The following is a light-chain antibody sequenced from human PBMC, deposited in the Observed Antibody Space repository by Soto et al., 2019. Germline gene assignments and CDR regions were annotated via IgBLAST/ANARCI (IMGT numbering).Light chain of an antibody. CDR2: GAS. V-gene: IGKV3-20*01. CDR3: HQYGSSPYT. CDR1: QSVSSSY. Sequence: EIVLTQSPGTLSLSPGERATLSCRASQSVSSSYLDWYQQKPGQAPMLLIYGASSRATGIPDRFSGSRSGTDFTLTISRLEPEDFALYYCHQYGSSPYTFGQGTKLEIK. J-gene: IGKJ2*01.